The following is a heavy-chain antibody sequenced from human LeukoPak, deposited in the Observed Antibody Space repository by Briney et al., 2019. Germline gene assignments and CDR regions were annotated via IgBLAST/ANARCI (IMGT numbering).Heavy chain of an antibody. CDR1: GFTFSSYS. Sequence: GGSLRLSCAASGFTFSSYSMNWVRQAPGKGLEWVSSISSSSSYIYYADSVKGRFTISRDNAKNSLYLQMNSLRAEDTAVCYCAGLTYYDFWSGSHNWFDPWGQGTLVTVSS. D-gene: IGHD3-3*01. J-gene: IGHJ5*02. V-gene: IGHV3-21*01. CDR2: ISSSSSYI. CDR3: AGLTYYDFWSGSHNWFDP.